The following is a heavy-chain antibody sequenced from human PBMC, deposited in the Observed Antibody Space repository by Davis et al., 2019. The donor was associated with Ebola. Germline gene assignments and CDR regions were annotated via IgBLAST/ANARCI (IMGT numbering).Heavy chain of an antibody. Sequence: SLRLSCTASGFTFEDYAMHWVRQAPGKGLEWVPGISWNSGNIGYADSVKGRFTISRDNSKNSPYLQMNTLRPDDTALYYCAKGNHVVVPAASQYYYYYDVDVWGKGTTVTVSS. CDR3: AKGNHVVVPAASQYYYYYDVDV. CDR2: ISWNSGNI. CDR1: GFTFEDYA. J-gene: IGHJ6*04. V-gene: IGHV3-9*01. D-gene: IGHD2-2*01.